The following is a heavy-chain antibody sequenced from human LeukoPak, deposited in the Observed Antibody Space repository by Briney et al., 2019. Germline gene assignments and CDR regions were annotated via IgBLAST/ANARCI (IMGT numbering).Heavy chain of an antibody. V-gene: IGHV3-33*03. CDR1: GFTFSTYA. CDR2: IYYHGTKT. Sequence: GGSLRLSCAASGFTFSTYAMHWVRQAPGKGLEWVAVIYYHGTKTYYADSLKGRLTISRDNSKNTLYLEMNSLRAEDTAVYYCAKDVSGGGGGYWVDYWGQGTLATVSS. D-gene: IGHD3-22*01. CDR3: AKDVSGGGGGYWVDY. J-gene: IGHJ4*02.